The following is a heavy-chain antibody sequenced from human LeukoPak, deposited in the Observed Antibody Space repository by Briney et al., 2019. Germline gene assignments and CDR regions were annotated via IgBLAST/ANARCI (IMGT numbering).Heavy chain of an antibody. CDR2: IYHSGST. V-gene: IGHV4-38-2*02. J-gene: IGHJ5*02. D-gene: IGHD5-12*01. Sequence: SETLSLTCTVSGYSISSGYYWGWIRQPPGKGLEWIGSIYHSGSTYYNPSLKSRVTISVDTSKNQFSLQLNSVTPEDTAVYYCARDGSGYDKTKNWFDPWGQGTLVTVSS. CDR3: ARDGSGYDKTKNWFDP. CDR1: GYSISSGYY.